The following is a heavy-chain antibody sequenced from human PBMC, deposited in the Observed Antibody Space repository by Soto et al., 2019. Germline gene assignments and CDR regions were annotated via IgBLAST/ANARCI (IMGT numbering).Heavy chain of an antibody. D-gene: IGHD3-22*01. Sequence: GGSLRLSCAASGFTFSSYSMNWVRQAPGKGLEWVSSISSSSSYIYYADSVKGRFTISRDNAKNSLYLQMNSLRAEDTAVYYCARGSYYYDSSGYTPPGYWGQGTLVTVSS. CDR2: ISSSSSYI. J-gene: IGHJ4*02. CDR1: GFTFSSYS. V-gene: IGHV3-21*01. CDR3: ARGSYYYDSSGYTPPGY.